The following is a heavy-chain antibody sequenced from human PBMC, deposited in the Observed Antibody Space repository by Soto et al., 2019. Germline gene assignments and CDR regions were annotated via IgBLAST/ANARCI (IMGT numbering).Heavy chain of an antibody. Sequence: SETLSLTCTVSGGSISSYYWSWIRQPPGKGLEWIGYIYYSGSTNYNPSLKSRVTISVDTSKNQFSLKLSSVTAADTAVYYCARRKVAATRSYYYYYMDVWGKGTTVTVSS. CDR2: IYYSGST. CDR1: GGSISSYY. J-gene: IGHJ6*03. V-gene: IGHV4-59*08. D-gene: IGHD2-15*01. CDR3: ARRKVAATRSYYYYYMDV.